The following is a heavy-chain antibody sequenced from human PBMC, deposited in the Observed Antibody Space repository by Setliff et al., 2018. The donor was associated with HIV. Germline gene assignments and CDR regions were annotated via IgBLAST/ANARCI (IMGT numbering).Heavy chain of an antibody. V-gene: IGHV4-39*07. Sequence: SETLSLTCTVSGDSITSSYYWGWIRQPPGKGLEWIGSIYYSGNPFYNPSLRSRVTISLDTSKNQFSLKLSSVTAADTAVYYCARGFDYAQRPPLYYFDYWGQGTLVTVSS. CDR2: IYYSGNP. D-gene: IGHD2-2*01. CDR1: GDSITSSYY. J-gene: IGHJ4*02. CDR3: ARGFDYAQRPPLYYFDY.